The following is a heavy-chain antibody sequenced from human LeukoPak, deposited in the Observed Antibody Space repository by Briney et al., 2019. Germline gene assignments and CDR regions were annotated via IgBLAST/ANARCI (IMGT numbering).Heavy chain of an antibody. J-gene: IGHJ6*03. D-gene: IGHD1-26*01. Sequence: GGSLRLSCAASGFTFSSYGMHWVRQAPGKGLEWVAFIRYDGSNKYYADSVKGRFTISRDNAKNTLYLQMNSLRAEDTAVYYCARDPYSGAYGNTYYYYMDVWGKGTTVTISS. CDR2: IRYDGSNK. V-gene: IGHV3-30*02. CDR1: GFTFSSYG. CDR3: ARDPYSGAYGNTYYYYMDV.